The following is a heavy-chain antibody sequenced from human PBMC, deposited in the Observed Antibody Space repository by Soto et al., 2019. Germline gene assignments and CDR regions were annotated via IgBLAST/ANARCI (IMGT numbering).Heavy chain of an antibody. Sequence: TLSLTCTVSGGSISSGDYYWSWIRQPPGKGLEWIGYIYYSGSTYYNPSLKSRVTISVDTSKNQFSLKLSSVTAADTAVYYCARDGEEDDAFDIWGQGTMVTVSS. CDR3: ARDGEEDDAFDI. J-gene: IGHJ3*02. V-gene: IGHV4-30-4*01. D-gene: IGHD2-21*01. CDR1: GGSISSGDYY. CDR2: IYYSGST.